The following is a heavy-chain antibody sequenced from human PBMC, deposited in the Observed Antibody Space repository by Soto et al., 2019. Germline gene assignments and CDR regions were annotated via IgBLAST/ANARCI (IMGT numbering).Heavy chain of an antibody. Sequence: GGSLRLSCAASGFTFSSYAMSWVRQAPGKGLEWVSVIGGSGVNTYYADSVKGRFTISRDNSKNTVYLQMNSLRAEDTAVYYCAKIYFGEFKWFDPWGQGTLVTVSS. D-gene: IGHD3-10*01. CDR3: AKIYFGEFKWFDP. CDR2: IGGSGVNT. CDR1: GFTFSSYA. J-gene: IGHJ5*02. V-gene: IGHV3-23*01.